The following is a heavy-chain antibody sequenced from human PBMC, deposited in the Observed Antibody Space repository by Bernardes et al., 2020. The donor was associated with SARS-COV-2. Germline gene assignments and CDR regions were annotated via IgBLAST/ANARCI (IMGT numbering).Heavy chain of an antibody. D-gene: IGHD1-20*01. CDR1: GYTLTELS. Sequence: ASVKVSCNVSGYTLTELSMHWVRQAPGKGLEWMGGFDPEDGETIYAQKFQGRVTMTEDTSTDTAYMELSSLRSEDTAVYYCATTGPTITPNWFDPWGQGTLVTVSS. CDR2: FDPEDGET. J-gene: IGHJ5*02. V-gene: IGHV1-24*01. CDR3: ATTGPTITPNWFDP.